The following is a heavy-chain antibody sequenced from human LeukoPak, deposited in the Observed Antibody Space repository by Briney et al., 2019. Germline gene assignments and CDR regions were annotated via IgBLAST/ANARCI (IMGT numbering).Heavy chain of an antibody. CDR2: INHSGST. CDR1: GGSFSGYY. CDR3: AKHGELLSWFDP. D-gene: IGHD1-26*01. Sequence: SETLSLTCAVYGGSFSGYYWSWIRQPPGKGLEWSGEINHSGSTNYSPSLKSRVTISVDTSKNQFSLKLRSVTAADTAVYYCAKHGELLSWFDPWGQGTQVTVSS. J-gene: IGHJ5*02. V-gene: IGHV4-34*01.